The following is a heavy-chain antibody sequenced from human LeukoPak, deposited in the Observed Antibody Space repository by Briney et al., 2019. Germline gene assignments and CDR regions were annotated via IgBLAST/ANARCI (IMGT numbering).Heavy chain of an antibody. D-gene: IGHD1-14*01. J-gene: IGHJ5*02. CDR2: ISAYNGNT. CDR3: ARKPPRSNDWFDP. V-gene: IGHV1-18*01. CDR1: VYTFINYG. Sequence: ASVNVSFKASVYTFINYGIRWVRQAPGQGLEWMGWISAYNGNTKYAQKLRGRVAMTTETSTSTAYMELRSLRSDDTAVYYCARKPPRSNDWFDPWGQGTLVTVSS.